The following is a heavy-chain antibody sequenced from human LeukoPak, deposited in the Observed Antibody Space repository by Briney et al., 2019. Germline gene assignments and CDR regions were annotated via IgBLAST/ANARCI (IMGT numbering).Heavy chain of an antibody. D-gene: IGHD3-16*01. V-gene: IGHV3-23*01. Sequence: GGSLRLSCAASGFTFSSYAMSWVRQAPGKGLEWVSVISGGGGSTYYADSVKGRFTISRDNSKNTLYLQMNSLRAENTAVYYCAKTFKINAYFDYWGQGTLVTVSS. CDR2: ISGGGGST. CDR1: GFTFSSYA. CDR3: AKTFKINAYFDY. J-gene: IGHJ4*02.